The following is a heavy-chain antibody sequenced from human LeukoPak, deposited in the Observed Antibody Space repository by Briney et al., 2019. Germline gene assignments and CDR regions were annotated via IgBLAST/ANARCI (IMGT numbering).Heavy chain of an antibody. CDR2: ISAYNGNT. D-gene: IGHD2-15*01. CDR1: GYTFTSYG. CDR3: ARVPPYCSGGNCYSDPYYYYGMDV. V-gene: IGHV1-18*01. Sequence: ASVKVSCKASGYTFTSYGIGWVRQATGQGLEWMGWISAYNGNTNYAQKLQGRVTMTTDTSTGRGYMELRSLRSDDTAVYYCARVPPYCSGGNCYSDPYYYYGMDVWGQGTTVTVSS. J-gene: IGHJ6*02.